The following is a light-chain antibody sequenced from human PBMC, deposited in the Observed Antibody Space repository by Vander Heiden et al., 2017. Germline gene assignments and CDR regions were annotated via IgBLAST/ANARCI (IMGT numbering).Light chain of an antibody. CDR2: EVT. V-gene: IGLV2-23*02. J-gene: IGLJ1*01. CDR3: CSYTGTPYIPYV. Sequence: QSALTQPASVSGSPGQSITISCTGTSSDIGSHNLVSWYQQHPGKAPQLMIYEVTKRPSGVSNRFSGSKSGNTASLTISGLQADDEADYYCCSYTGTPYIPYVFGTGTKVTVL. CDR1: SSDIGSHNL.